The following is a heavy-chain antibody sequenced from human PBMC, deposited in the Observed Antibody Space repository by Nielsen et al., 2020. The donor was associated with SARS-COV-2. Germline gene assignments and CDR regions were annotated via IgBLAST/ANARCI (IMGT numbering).Heavy chain of an antibody. J-gene: IGHJ4*02. D-gene: IGHD2-21*02. V-gene: IGHV3-7*03. CDR1: GFTFSSYW. CDR2: IKQDGSEK. Sequence: GSLRLSCAASGFTFSSYWMSWVRQAPGKGLEWVANIKQDGSEKYYVDSVKGRFTISRDNARNSLFLQMNSLRVEDTAVYYCARISDSAWYFDYWGQGTLVTVSS. CDR3: ARISDSAWYFDY.